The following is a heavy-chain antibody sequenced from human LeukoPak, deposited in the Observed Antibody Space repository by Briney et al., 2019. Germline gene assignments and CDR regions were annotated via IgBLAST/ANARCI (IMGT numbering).Heavy chain of an antibody. CDR2: ISNSETI. J-gene: IGHJ3*02. CDR1: GGSINSYY. CDR3: VRVGGASSILSAFDI. Sequence: SETLSLTCTVSGGSINSYYWSWIRQPPGKGLEWIGYISNSETINYNPSLTSRVTISLDTSKNQVSLKLTSVTAADTAVYYCVRVGGASSILSAFDIWGQGTMVTVSS. D-gene: IGHD6-6*01. V-gene: IGHV4-59*01.